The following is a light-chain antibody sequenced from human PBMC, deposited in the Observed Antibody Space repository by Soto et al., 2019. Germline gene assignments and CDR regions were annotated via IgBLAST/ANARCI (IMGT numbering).Light chain of an antibody. J-gene: IGLJ3*02. Sequence: SYELTQPPSVSVAPGQTARITCGGDNIGSKSVHWYQQKPGQAPVLVVYDDGDRPSGIPERFSGSNSGNTATLTISRVEAGDEADYYCQVWDSSSDLWVFGGGTKLTVL. CDR2: DDG. CDR3: QVWDSSSDLWV. CDR1: NIGSKS. V-gene: IGLV3-21*02.